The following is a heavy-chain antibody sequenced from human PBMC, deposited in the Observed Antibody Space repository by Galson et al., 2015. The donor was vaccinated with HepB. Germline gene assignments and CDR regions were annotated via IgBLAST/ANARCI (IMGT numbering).Heavy chain of an antibody. J-gene: IGHJ4*01. CDR1: GFIFTSYG. CDR2: ISCLTGNI. Sequence: SVKVSCKASGFIFTSYGFSWVRQAPGQGPEWMGWISCLTGNINYAQKFQGRVTMTTDKSTRTAYMELRSLRIDDTAVYYCARDLYSPDLTPLDYWGQGTLVTVFS. CDR3: ARDLYSPDLTPLDY. V-gene: IGHV1-18*01. D-gene: IGHD2-8*01.